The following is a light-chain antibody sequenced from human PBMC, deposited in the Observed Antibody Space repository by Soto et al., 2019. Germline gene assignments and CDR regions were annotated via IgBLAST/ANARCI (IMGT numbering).Light chain of an antibody. CDR3: QEYDNWPPEGT. Sequence: VLTQSPGTLSVSPGERASLSCRASQSVSINLAWYQQKPGQAPRLLIYGASTRATGIPARFSGSGSGTEFTLSINSLQSEDFAVYYCQEYDNWPPEGTFGQGTKVEV. J-gene: IGKJ1*01. CDR1: QSVSIN. CDR2: GAS. V-gene: IGKV3-15*01.